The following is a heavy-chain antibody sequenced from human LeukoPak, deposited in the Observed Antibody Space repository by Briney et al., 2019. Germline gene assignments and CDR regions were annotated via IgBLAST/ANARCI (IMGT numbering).Heavy chain of an antibody. D-gene: IGHD1-26*01. Sequence: GGSLRLSCAASGFTFSSYAMHWVRQAPGKGLEWVAVISYDGSNKYYADSVKGRFTISRDNSKNTLYLQMNSLRAEDTAVYYCAKIGTFDYWGQGTLVTVSS. CDR1: GFTFSSYA. V-gene: IGHV3-30-3*02. CDR2: ISYDGSNK. CDR3: AKIGTFDY. J-gene: IGHJ4*02.